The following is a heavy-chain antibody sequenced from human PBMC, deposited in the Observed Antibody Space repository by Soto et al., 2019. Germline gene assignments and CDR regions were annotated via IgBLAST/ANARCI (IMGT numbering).Heavy chain of an antibody. D-gene: IGHD3-3*01. Sequence: PGGSLRLSCAASGFTFSSYGMHWVRQAPGKGLEWVAVISYDGSNKYYADSVKGRFTISRDNSKNTLYLQMNSLRAEDTAVYYCAKESPTEIQYYDFWSGYAFDIWGQGTMVTVSS. J-gene: IGHJ3*02. CDR3: AKESPTEIQYYDFWSGYAFDI. CDR1: GFTFSSYG. CDR2: ISYDGSNK. V-gene: IGHV3-30*18.